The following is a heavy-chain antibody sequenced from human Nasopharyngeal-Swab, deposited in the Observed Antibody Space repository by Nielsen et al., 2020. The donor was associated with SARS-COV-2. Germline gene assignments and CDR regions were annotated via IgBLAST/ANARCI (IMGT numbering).Heavy chain of an antibody. CDR3: ARSELYSSGWYGDY. J-gene: IGHJ4*02. CDR2: ISAYNGDT. CDR1: GYIFASYS. D-gene: IGHD6-19*01. Sequence: ASVKVSCKASGYIFASYSISWVRQAPGQGLEWMGWISAYNGDTNYAQKLQGRVTMTTDTSTSTAYMELRSLRSDDTAVYYCARSELYSSGWYGDYWGQGTLVTVSS. V-gene: IGHV1-18*01.